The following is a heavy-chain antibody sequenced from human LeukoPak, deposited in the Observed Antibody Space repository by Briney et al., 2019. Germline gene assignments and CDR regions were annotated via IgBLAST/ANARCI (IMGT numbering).Heavy chain of an antibody. Sequence: PGGSLRLSCAASGFTFSSYAMSWVRQAPGKGLEWVSAISGSGGSTYYADSVKGRFTISRDNSKNTLYLQMNSLRAEDTAVYYCAILSGYSYGRRFDYWGQGTLVTVSS. CDR3: AILSGYSYGRRFDY. D-gene: IGHD5-18*01. CDR1: GFTFSSYA. V-gene: IGHV3-23*01. CDR2: ISGSGGST. J-gene: IGHJ4*02.